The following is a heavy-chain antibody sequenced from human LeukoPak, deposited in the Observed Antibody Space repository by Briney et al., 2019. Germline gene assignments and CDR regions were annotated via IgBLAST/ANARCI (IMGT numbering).Heavy chain of an antibody. V-gene: IGHV1-69*05. D-gene: IGHD2-21*01. J-gene: IGHJ4*02. Sequence: WASVKVSCKASGLTFSSYAINWVRQAPGQGLEWMGGIIPIFGTATYAQKFQGRVTITTDESTSTAYMELSSLGSEDTAVYYCARASPQGNCGGDCYLTERRGYYFDYWGQGTLVTVSS. CDR1: GLTFSSYA. CDR3: ARASPQGNCGGDCYLTERRGYYFDY. CDR2: IIPIFGTA.